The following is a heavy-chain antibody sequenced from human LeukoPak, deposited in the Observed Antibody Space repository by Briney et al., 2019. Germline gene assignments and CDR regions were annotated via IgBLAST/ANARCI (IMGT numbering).Heavy chain of an antibody. Sequence: PGGSLRLSCAAPGFTFSEYWMLWVRHAPGKGLESVSRINTDGTVTTYADSVKGRFTVSRDNADNTMFLQMNSVRDEDTAVYYCATKQWLAPPPDSWGQGTPVTVSS. CDR1: GFTFSEYW. V-gene: IGHV3-74*01. D-gene: IGHD6-19*01. J-gene: IGHJ4*02. CDR3: ATKQWLAPPPDS. CDR2: INTDGTVT.